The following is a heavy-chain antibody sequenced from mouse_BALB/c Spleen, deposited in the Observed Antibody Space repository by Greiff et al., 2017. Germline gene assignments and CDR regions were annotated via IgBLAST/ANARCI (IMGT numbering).Heavy chain of an antibody. Sequence: VQLQQSGAELARPGASVKLSCKASGYTFTSYWMQWVKQRPGQGLEWIGAIYPGDGDTRYTQKFKGKATLTADKSSSTAYMQLSSLASEDSAVYYCARSGIHYCGDGYFDVWGAGTTVTVSS. CDR3: ARSGIHYCGDGYFDV. J-gene: IGHJ1*01. V-gene: IGHV1-87*01. CDR1: GYTFTSYW. CDR2: IYPGDGDT. D-gene: IGHD1-2*01.